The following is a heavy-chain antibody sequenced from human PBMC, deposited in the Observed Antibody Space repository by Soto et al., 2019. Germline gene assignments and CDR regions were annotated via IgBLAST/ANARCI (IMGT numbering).Heavy chain of an antibody. CDR3: VKDESINWYSGHFRH. CDR1: GFTFDDYA. Sequence: EVQLVESGGGSVQPGRSLRLSCAASGFTFDDYAMHWVRQVPGKGLEWVSGINWNSGSIGYGASVKGRFAISRDNAKNSLHLQMNSLSAEDTAFYYCVKDESINWYSGHFRHWGQGTLVTVSS. D-gene: IGHD6-13*01. J-gene: IGHJ1*01. CDR2: INWNSGSI. V-gene: IGHV3-9*01.